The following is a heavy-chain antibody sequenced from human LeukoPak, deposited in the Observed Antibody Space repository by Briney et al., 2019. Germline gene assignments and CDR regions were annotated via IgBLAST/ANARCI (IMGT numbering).Heavy chain of an antibody. J-gene: IGHJ1*01. V-gene: IGHV3-23*01. D-gene: IGHD3-22*01. CDR3: ARTPIDYYYDN. CDR2: ISGSGGST. Sequence: PGGSLRLSCAASGFTFSSYAMSWVRQAPGKGLEWVSVISGSGGSTNYADSVKGRFTISRDNSKNTLYLQMNSLRAEDTAVYYCARTPIDYYYDNWGQGTLVTVSS. CDR1: GFTFSSYA.